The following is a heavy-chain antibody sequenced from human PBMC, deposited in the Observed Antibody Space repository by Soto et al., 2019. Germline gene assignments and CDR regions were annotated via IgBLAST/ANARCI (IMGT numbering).Heavy chain of an antibody. CDR2: IYYSGST. J-gene: IGHJ2*01. CDR1: GGSISSGGYY. D-gene: IGHD3-9*01. CDR3: ASLPYWLSGPDYWYFDL. V-gene: IGHV4-31*03. Sequence: QVQLQESGPGLVKPSQTLSLTCTVSGGSISSGGYYWSWIRQHPGKGLEWIGDIYYSGSTYYNPSLKSRVTISVDASKNQFCLKLSSVAAADTTVYYCASLPYWLSGPDYWYFDLWGRGTLVTVSS.